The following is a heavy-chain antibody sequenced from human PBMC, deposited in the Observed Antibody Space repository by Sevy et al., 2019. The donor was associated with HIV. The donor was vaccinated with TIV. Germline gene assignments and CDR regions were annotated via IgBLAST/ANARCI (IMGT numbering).Heavy chain of an antibody. J-gene: IGHJ4*02. CDR2: IYSGGST. V-gene: IGHV3-53*01. CDR3: ASRDYGGNSGVFDY. D-gene: IGHD4-17*01. CDR1: GFTVSSNY. Sequence: GGSLRLSCAASGFTVSSNYMSWVRQAPGKGLEWVSAIYSGGSTYYADSVKGRFTISRDNSKNTLYLQMNSLRAEDTAVYYCASRDYGGNSGVFDYWGQGTLVTVSS.